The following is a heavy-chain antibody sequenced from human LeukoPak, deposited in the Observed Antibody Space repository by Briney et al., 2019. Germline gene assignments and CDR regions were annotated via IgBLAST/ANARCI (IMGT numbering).Heavy chain of an antibody. J-gene: IGHJ3*02. CDR2: ITSGSSYA. D-gene: IGHD4-11*01. V-gene: IGHV3-21*01. CDR1: GFTFSNSA. Sequence: GGSLRLSCAASGFTFSNSAMNWVRQAPGKGLERVSSITSGSSYAYYADSVKGRFTISRDNAKNSLHLQMNSLRAEDTALYYCARGKYTVLTANDAFDIWGQGTMVTVSS. CDR3: ARGKYTVLTANDAFDI.